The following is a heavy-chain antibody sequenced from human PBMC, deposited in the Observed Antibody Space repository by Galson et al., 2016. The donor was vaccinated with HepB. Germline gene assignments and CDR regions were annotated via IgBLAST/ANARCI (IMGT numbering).Heavy chain of an antibody. CDR3: ARYGITGYASKHYFDY. D-gene: IGHD2-2*01. V-gene: IGHV4-34*01. CDR2: ISHSGST. Sequence: SETLSLTCTVYGGSFTAYYWSWIRQPPGKGLEWIGVISHSGSTNYNPSLKSRVTISVDTSKNQFSLKLTSVTAADAAVYYCARYGITGYASKHYFDYWGRGTLVTVSS. J-gene: IGHJ4*02. CDR1: GGSFTAYY.